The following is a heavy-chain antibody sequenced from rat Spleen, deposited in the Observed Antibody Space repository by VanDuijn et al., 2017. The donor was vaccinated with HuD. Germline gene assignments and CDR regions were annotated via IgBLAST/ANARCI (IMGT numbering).Heavy chain of an antibody. CDR2: ITNSGGNT. V-gene: IGHV5-25*01. CDR1: GFTFSNYY. Sequence: EVQLVESGGGLVRPGRSLKLSCAASGFTFSNYYMAWVRQAPTKGLEWVASITNSGGNTYYPDSVRGRCIVSRDNAKSALYLQMDSLRSEDTATYFCAGAGYLRDWYFDYWGQGVMVTVSS. D-gene: IGHD2-2*01. CDR3: AGAGYLRDWYFDY. J-gene: IGHJ2*01.